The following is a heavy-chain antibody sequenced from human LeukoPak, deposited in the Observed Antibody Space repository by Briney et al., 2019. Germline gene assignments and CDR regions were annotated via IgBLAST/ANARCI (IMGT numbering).Heavy chain of an antibody. J-gene: IGHJ3*02. Sequence: ASVKVSCKASGYTFSVYYMHWVRQAPGRGLEWMGWINPNSGGTNYALKFRGRVTMTRDTSISTASMELSRLISDDTAVYYCARPQDHGGNVENFDIWGQGTMVTVSS. V-gene: IGHV1-2*02. CDR2: INPNSGGT. CDR3: ARPQDHGGNVENFDI. D-gene: IGHD4-23*01. CDR1: GYTFSVYY.